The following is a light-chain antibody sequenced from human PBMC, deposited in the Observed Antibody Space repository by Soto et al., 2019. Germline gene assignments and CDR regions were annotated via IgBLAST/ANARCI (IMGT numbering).Light chain of an antibody. V-gene: IGKV1-39*01. CDR3: QQSDSFPWT. Sequence: DIQMTQSPSSLSASVGDRVTITCRASQSISSYLNWYQQKPGKAPNLLIHAAFNLQSGVPSRFSGSGSGTDFTLTISSLQPEDFATYYCQQSDSFPWTFGQGTKVDIK. CDR1: QSISSY. J-gene: IGKJ1*01. CDR2: AAF.